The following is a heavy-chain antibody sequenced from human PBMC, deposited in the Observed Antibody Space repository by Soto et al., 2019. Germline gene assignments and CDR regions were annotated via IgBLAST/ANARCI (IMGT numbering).Heavy chain of an antibody. CDR3: ARDRRVVRYYDSSGLFDY. CDR2: IYYSGST. J-gene: IGHJ4*02. CDR1: GGSVSSGSYY. V-gene: IGHV4-61*01. Sequence: SETLSLTCTVSGGSVSSGSYYWSWIRQPPGKGLEWIGYIYYSGSTNYNPSLKSRVTISVDTSKNQFSLKLSSVTAADTAVYYCARDRRVVRYYDSSGLFDYWGQGTMVTVYS. D-gene: IGHD3-22*01.